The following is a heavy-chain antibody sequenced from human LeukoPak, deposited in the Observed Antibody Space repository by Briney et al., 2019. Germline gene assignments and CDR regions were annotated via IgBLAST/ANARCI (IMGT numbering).Heavy chain of an antibody. D-gene: IGHD6-19*01. CDR3: ANSRQWLATGNFDY. CDR2: ISGSGGST. J-gene: IGHJ4*02. V-gene: IGHV3-23*01. CDR1: GFTFSSYA. Sequence: PGGSLRLSCAASGFTFSSYAMSWVRQAPGKGLKWVSAISGSGGSTYYADSVKGRFTISRDNSKNTLYLQMNSLRAEDTAVYYCANSRQWLATGNFDYWGQGTLVTVSS.